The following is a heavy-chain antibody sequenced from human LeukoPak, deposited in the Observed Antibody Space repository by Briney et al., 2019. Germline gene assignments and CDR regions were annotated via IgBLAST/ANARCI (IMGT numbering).Heavy chain of an antibody. CDR2: IIPIFGTA. Sequence: SVKVSCKASGYTLTSYYMHWVRQAPGQGLEWMGGIIPIFGTANYAQKFQGRVTITADESTSTAYMELSSLRSEDTAVYYCARDQGDYVWGSYRPNWFDPWGQGTLVTVSS. CDR1: GYTLTSYY. V-gene: IGHV1-69*13. CDR3: ARDQGDYVWGSYRPNWFDP. J-gene: IGHJ5*02. D-gene: IGHD3-16*02.